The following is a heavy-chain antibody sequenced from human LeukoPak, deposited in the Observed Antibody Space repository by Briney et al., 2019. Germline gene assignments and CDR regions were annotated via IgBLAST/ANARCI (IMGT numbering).Heavy chain of an antibody. J-gene: IGHJ5*02. D-gene: IGHD3-10*01. Sequence: SETLSLTCTVSGGSISSGGYYWSWIRQHPGKGLEWIGHIYYSGSTYYNPSLKSRVTISVDKSKNQFPLKLSSVTAADTAVYYCARDYYGSGSYYRPFDPWGQGTLVTVSS. V-gene: IGHV4-31*03. CDR3: ARDYYGSGSYYRPFDP. CDR1: GGSISSGGYY. CDR2: IYYSGST.